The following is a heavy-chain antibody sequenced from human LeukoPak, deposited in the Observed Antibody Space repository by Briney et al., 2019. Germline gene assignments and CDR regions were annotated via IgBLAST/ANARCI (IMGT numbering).Heavy chain of an antibody. CDR2: ISHSGST. CDR1: GGSFSVYY. V-gene: IGHV4-34*01. D-gene: IGHD3-22*01. Sequence: PSETLSLTCAVYGGSFSVYYWSWIRQPPGKGLEWIGEISHSGSTNFNPSLKSRVSMSVDTSQNQFSLKLNSVTAADTAVYYCARAPGAPRGYYAGGFDVWGQGTLVTVSS. J-gene: IGHJ3*01. CDR3: ARAPGAPRGYYAGGFDV.